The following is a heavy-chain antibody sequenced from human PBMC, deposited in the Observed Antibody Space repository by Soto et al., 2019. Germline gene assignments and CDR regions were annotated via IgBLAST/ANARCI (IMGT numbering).Heavy chain of an antibody. CDR1: GGSISSGGYY. CDR3: ARDLMFGDSYGMDV. V-gene: IGHV4-31*11. Sequence: QVQLQESGPGLVKPSQTLSLTCAVSGGSISSGGYYWSWIRQHPGKGLEWIGYIYYIGSTYYNPSLKSRVTLSLDTSKNQSSLKLSSVPAADTAVYYCARDLMFGDSYGMDVWGQGTTVTVSS. J-gene: IGHJ6*02. CDR2: IYYIGST. D-gene: IGHD3-10*02.